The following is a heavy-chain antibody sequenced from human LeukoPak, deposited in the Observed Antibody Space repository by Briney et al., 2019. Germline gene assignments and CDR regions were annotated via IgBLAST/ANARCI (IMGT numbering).Heavy chain of an antibody. Sequence: SETLSLTCTVSGGSISSYYWSWIRQPPGKGLEWIGEINHSGSTNYNPSLKSRVTISVDTSKNQFSLKLSSVTAADTAVYYCARGGRFLEWPYYYYYGMDVWGQGTTVTVSS. CDR3: ARGGRFLEWPYYYYYGMDV. D-gene: IGHD3-3*01. CDR1: GGSISSYY. V-gene: IGHV4-34*01. J-gene: IGHJ6*02. CDR2: INHSGST.